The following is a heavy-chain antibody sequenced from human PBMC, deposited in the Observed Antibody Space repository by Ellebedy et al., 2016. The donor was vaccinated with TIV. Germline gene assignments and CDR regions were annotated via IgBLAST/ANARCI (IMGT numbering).Heavy chain of an antibody. D-gene: IGHD3-10*01. CDR3: ARGAHLWPGPYPIEFDY. Sequence: GESLKISCAASGFTFSSYGMHWVRQAPGKGLDWVAVIWYDGSNKYYADSVKGRFTISRDNSKNTLYLQMNSLRAEDTAVYYCARGAHLWPGPYPIEFDYWGQGTLVTVSS. J-gene: IGHJ4*02. V-gene: IGHV3-33*01. CDR1: GFTFSSYG. CDR2: IWYDGSNK.